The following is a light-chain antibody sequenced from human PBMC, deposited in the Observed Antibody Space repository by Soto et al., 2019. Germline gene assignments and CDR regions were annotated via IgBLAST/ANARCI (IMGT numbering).Light chain of an antibody. CDR2: DVS. Sequence: QSALTQPRSVSGSPGQSVTISCTGTSSDVGGYNYVSWYQQHPGKAPKLMIYDVSKRPSGVPDRFSGSKSGNTASLTISELQAKDEADYYCCSYAGSYTLVFGGGTKLTVL. CDR1: SSDVGGYNY. J-gene: IGLJ3*02. V-gene: IGLV2-11*01. CDR3: CSYAGSYTLV.